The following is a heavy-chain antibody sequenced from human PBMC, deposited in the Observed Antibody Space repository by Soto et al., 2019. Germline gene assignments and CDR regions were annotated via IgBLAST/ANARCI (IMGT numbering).Heavy chain of an antibody. J-gene: IGHJ4*02. CDR3: ANYNMISYYFAS. D-gene: IGHD3-10*01. Sequence: TKTLSLTCTVTGDSVSSGAYSWTWFRQPPGKGLEWIGYAYDIETTIYNPSLKSRVSISVDTSQNLFTLKLTSVTAADTAIYYCANYNMISYYFASWGLGTMVTVS. CDR1: GDSVSSGAYS. CDR2: AYDIETT. V-gene: IGHV4-61*03.